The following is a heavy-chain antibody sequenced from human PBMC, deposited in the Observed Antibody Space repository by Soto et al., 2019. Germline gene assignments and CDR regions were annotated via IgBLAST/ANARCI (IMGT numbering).Heavy chain of an antibody. CDR2: INPASQLR. CDR1: GVSFNSYG. J-gene: IGHJ4*02. V-gene: IGHV1-69*09. CDR3: ARMKLARLDH. Sequence: QVQLLQSGTEMRRPGSSVKVSCRASGVSFNSYGFAWVRQAPGRGLEWVGKINPASQLRNYQQSLQGRVTITADTSTRTAYMELSCLTSEDTAVYYCARMKLARLDHWGQRTLVTVSS.